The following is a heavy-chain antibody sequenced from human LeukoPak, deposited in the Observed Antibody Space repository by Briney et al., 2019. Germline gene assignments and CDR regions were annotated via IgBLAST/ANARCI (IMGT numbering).Heavy chain of an antibody. Sequence: GGSLRLSCAASGFTFSSYSMNWVRQAPGKGLEWVSYISSSSSTIYYADSVKGRFTISRDNAKNSLYLQMNSLRAEDTAVYYCAKADCSSTSCYPLYWGQGTLVTVSS. D-gene: IGHD2-2*01. CDR1: GFTFSSYS. CDR3: AKADCSSTSCYPLY. V-gene: IGHV3-48*04. J-gene: IGHJ4*02. CDR2: ISSSSSTI.